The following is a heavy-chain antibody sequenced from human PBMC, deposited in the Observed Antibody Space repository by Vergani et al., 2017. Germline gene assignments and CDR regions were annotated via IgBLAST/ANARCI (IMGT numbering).Heavy chain of an antibody. V-gene: IGHV3-30*02. CDR1: GFTLSNYD. Sequence: QVQLVESGGGVVQRGWSLRLSCATSGFTLSNYDMQWIRQGPGKGLEFVAFIQVDGSNQYYADSVKGRFTLSRDFSKNTLYLQMNSLRTDDTATYYCAKHFRGWGIDYWGQGTQVIVSS. D-gene: IGHD3-16*01. CDR2: IQVDGSNQ. J-gene: IGHJ4*02. CDR3: AKHFRGWGIDY.